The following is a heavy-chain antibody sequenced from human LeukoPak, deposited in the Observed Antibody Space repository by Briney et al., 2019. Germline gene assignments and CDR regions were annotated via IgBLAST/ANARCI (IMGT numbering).Heavy chain of an antibody. V-gene: IGHV3-66*01. D-gene: IGHD3-10*02. Sequence: PGGSLRLSCAASEFTFSSNYMTWVRQAPGKGLEWVSGIYSGGDTYYADSVRGRFTTSRDNSKNTLYLQMNRLRIEDTAVYYCTRDLFDWGQGALVTVSS. CDR2: IYSGGDT. J-gene: IGHJ4*02. CDR1: EFTFSSNY. CDR3: TRDLFD.